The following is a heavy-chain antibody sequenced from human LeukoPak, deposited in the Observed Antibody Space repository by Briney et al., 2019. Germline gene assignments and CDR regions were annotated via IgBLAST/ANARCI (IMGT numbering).Heavy chain of an antibody. D-gene: IGHD2-2*01. V-gene: IGHV1-2*02. CDR2: INPNSGGT. J-gene: IGHJ5*02. CDR1: GYTFTGYY. Sequence: ASVKVSYKASGYTFTGYYMHWVRQAPGQGLEWMGWINPNSGGTNYAQKFQGGVTMTRDTSISTAYMELSRLRSDDTAVYYCARDSHCSSTSCYDWFDPWGQGTLVTVSS. CDR3: ARDSHCSSTSCYDWFDP.